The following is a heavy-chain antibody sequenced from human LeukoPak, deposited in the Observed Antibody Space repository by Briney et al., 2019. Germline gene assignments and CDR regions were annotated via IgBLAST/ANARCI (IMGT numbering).Heavy chain of an antibody. CDR3: ARARFTSSSRQFDY. CDR1: GYTFTGYY. J-gene: IGHJ4*02. V-gene: IGHV1-69*13. D-gene: IGHD6-6*01. Sequence: VKVSCKASGYTFTGYYMHWVRQAPGQGLDWMGGIIPIFGTANYAQKFQGRVTITADESTSTAYMELSSLRSEDTAVYYCARARFTSSSRQFDYWGQGTLVTVSS. CDR2: IIPIFGTA.